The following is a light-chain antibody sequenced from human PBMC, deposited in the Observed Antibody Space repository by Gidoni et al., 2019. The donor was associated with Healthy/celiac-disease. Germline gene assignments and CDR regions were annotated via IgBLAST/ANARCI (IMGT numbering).Light chain of an antibody. CDR2: DVS. J-gene: IGLJ1*01. Sequence: GSPGQSITISCTGTSSDVCGYNYVSWYQQHPGKAPKLMIYDVSNRPSGVSNRFSGSKSGNTASLTISGLQAEDEADYYCSSYTSTDYVFGTGTKVTVL. CDR3: SSYTSTDYV. CDR1: SSDVCGYNY. V-gene: IGLV2-14*03.